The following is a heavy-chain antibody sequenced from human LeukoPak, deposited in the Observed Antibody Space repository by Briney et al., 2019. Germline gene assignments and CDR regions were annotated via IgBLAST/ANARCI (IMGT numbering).Heavy chain of an antibody. V-gene: IGHV3-73*01. D-gene: IGHD3-10*01. J-gene: IGHJ6*03. CDR1: GFTFSGSA. CDR2: IRSKANSYAT. CDR3: TRLSPDYYGSGSYHTKADYYMDV. Sequence: GGSLRLSCAASGFTFSGSAMHWVRQASGKGLEWVGRIRSKANSYATAYAASVKGRFTISRDDSKNTAYLQMNSLKTEDTAVYYCTRLSPDYYGSGSYHTKADYYMDVWGKGTTVTVSS.